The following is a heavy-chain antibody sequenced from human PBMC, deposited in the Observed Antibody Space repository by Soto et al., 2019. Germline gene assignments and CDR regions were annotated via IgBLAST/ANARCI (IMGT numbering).Heavy chain of an antibody. D-gene: IGHD3-22*01. J-gene: IGHJ4*02. CDR3: ARVSITMIVVPVRVY. V-gene: IGHV1-18*04. Sequence: QVQLVQSGPEVKKPGASVKVSCRTSGYTFTSYGISWVRQAPGQGLEWMGWINTYSGNTNYAQNVQGRVTMTTDTSTGTAYMELRSLSADDTAVYYWARVSITMIVVPVRVYWGQGTLVTVYS. CDR2: INTYSGNT. CDR1: GYTFTSYG.